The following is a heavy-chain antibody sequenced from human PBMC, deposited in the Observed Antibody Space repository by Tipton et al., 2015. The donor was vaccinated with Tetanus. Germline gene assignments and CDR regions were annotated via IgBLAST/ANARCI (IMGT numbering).Heavy chain of an antibody. V-gene: IGHV4-31*03. CDR3: ARDQARGARGWNYFDF. D-gene: IGHD1-26*01. CDR2: IYSSGST. CDR1: GVSISGGRYY. J-gene: IGHJ4*02. Sequence: GLVKPSQTLSLTCTVSGVSISGGRYYWSWIRQRPGKGLEWIGDIYSSGSTYTDPSRKGRVTISVDTSENQFSLRLNSVTAADTAVYYCARDQARGARGWNYFDFWGLGTLVTVSS.